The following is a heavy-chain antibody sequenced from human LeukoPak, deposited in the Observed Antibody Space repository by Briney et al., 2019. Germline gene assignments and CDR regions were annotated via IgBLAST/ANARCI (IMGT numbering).Heavy chain of an antibody. Sequence: PSETLSLTCTVSGGSISSFYWSWIRQPPGKGLEWIGYVSDSGSTNYNSSLKSRVTISVDASKNQFSLKLTYVTAADTAVYYCARNPVSTGIFDYWGQGTLVTVSS. D-gene: IGHD5/OR15-5a*01. CDR1: GGSISSFY. J-gene: IGHJ4*02. V-gene: IGHV4-59*01. CDR2: VSDSGST. CDR3: ARNPVSTGIFDY.